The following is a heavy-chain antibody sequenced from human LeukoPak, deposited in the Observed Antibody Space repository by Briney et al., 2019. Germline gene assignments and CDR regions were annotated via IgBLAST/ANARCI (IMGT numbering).Heavy chain of an antibody. V-gene: IGHV1-18*04. Sequence: ASVKVSCKALGYTFTDHYFHWLRQAPGQGLEWMGWIHPGRGDTNYAQKLRGRVTMTTDTSTSTAYMELRSLRSDDTAVYYCARDLEPNWFDPWGQGTLVTVSS. CDR2: IHPGRGDT. CDR3: ARDLEPNWFDP. CDR1: GYTFTDHY. D-gene: IGHD1-1*01. J-gene: IGHJ5*02.